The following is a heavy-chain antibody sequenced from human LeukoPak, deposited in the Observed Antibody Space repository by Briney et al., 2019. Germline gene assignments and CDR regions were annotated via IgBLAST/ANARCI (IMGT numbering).Heavy chain of an antibody. D-gene: IGHD2-8*01. CDR2: INHSGST. Sequence: SETLSLTCAVYGGSFSGYYWSWIRQPPGKGLEWIGEINHSGSTNYDPSLKSRVTISVDTSKNQFSLKLSSVTAADTAVYYCARVYCTNGVCSEDDYWGQGTLVTVSS. V-gene: IGHV4-34*01. J-gene: IGHJ4*02. CDR1: GGSFSGYY. CDR3: ARVYCTNGVCSEDDY.